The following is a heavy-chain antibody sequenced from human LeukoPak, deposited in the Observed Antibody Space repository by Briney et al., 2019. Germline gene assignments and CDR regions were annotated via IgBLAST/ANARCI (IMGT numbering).Heavy chain of an antibody. CDR1: GFTVSSNY. CDR2: IKPDGSEN. D-gene: IGHD1-26*01. J-gene: IGHJ4*02. CDR3: ARDLNWETY. Sequence: PGGSLRLSCAASGFTVSSNYMSWVRQAPGKGLECVASIKPDGSENYYVDPVKGRFTISRDNAKNSLYLQMNSLRVEDAAVYYCARDLNWETYWGQGTLVTVSS. V-gene: IGHV3-7*01.